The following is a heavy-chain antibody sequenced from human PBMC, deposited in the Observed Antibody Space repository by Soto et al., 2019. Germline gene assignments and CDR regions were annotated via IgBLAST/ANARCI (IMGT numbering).Heavy chain of an antibody. CDR1: GGSISSYY. J-gene: IGHJ4*02. CDR3: ASTPLYSSSLIVY. V-gene: IGHV4-59*01. CDR2: IYYSGST. D-gene: IGHD6-6*01. Sequence: SETLSLTCTVSGGSISSYYWSWIRQPPGKGLEWIGYIYYSGSTNYNPSLKSRVTISVDTSKNQFSLKLSSVTAADTAVYYCASTPLYSSSLIVYWGQGTLVTVSS.